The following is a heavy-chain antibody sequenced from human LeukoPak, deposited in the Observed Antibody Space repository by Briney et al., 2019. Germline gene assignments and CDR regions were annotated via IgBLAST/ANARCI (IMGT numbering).Heavy chain of an antibody. Sequence: GESLKISCQGSGYTFTTYWIVWVRQMPGKGLEWMGLIYPGDSDTRYSPSFQGQVTISADKSINTAYLQWGSLKASDTAMYYCASLLLGYCTGTTCPFDYWGQGTLVTVSS. V-gene: IGHV5-51*01. CDR3: ASLLLGYCTGTTCPFDY. CDR1: GYTFTTYW. D-gene: IGHD2-8*02. J-gene: IGHJ4*02. CDR2: IYPGDSDT.